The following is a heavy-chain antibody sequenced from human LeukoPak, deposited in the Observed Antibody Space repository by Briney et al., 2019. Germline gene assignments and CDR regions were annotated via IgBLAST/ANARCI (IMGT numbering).Heavy chain of an antibody. V-gene: IGHV4-39*07. CDR1: GGSISSSSYY. CDR3: ARLPYARILSHFDP. J-gene: IGHJ5*02. Sequence: SETLSLTCTVSGGSISSSSYYWGWIRQPPGKGLEWIGSIYYSGSTNYNPSLKSRVTISVDTSKNQFSLKLSSVTAADTAGYYCARLPYARILSHFDPWGQGTLVTVSS. D-gene: IGHD2-15*01. CDR2: IYYSGST.